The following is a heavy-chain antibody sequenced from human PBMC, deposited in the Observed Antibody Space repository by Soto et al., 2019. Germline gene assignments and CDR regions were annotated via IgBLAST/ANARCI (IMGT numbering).Heavy chain of an antibody. V-gene: IGHV4-39*02. D-gene: IGHD2-2*01. CDR3: ARLVVVAPVANA. Sequence: SETLSVTCSVSGCSMSYNSYYWGWIRQPPGKGLEWVGGIFYTGTTYYSPSLKDRVTISVDTSKNSFSLNLTSVTAADTAVYFCARLVVVAPVANAWGQGTLVTVSS. J-gene: IGHJ5*02. CDR2: IFYTGTT. CDR1: GCSMSYNSYY.